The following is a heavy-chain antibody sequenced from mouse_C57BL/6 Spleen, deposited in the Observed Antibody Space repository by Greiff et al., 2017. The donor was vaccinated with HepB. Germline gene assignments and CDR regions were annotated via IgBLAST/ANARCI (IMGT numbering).Heavy chain of an antibody. J-gene: IGHJ2*01. D-gene: IGHD1-1*01. CDR1: GYTFTDYY. CDR3: ARDPTTR. CDR2: INPNNGGT. Sequence: EVQLQQSGPELVKPGASVKISCKASGYTFTDYYMNWVKQSHGKSLEWIGDINPNNGGTSYNQKYKGKATLTVDKSSSTAYMELRSLTSEASAVYYCARDPTTRWGQGTTLTVAS. V-gene: IGHV1-26*01.